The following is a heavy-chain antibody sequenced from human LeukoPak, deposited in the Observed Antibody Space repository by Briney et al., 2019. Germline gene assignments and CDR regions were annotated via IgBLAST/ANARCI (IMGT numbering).Heavy chain of an antibody. Sequence: GGSLRLSCAASGFTFSDYYMSWIRQAPGKGLEWVGRIKSKTDGGTTDYAAPVKGRFTISRDDSKNTLYLQMNSLKTEDTAVYYCTTSSDYYYYYMDVWGKGTTVTVSS. V-gene: IGHV3-15*01. J-gene: IGHJ6*03. CDR2: IKSKTDGGTT. CDR1: GFTFSDYY. CDR3: TTSSDYYYYYMDV. D-gene: IGHD6-6*01.